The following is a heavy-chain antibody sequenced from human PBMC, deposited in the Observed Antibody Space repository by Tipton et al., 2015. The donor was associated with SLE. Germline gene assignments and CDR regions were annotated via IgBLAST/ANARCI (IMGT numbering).Heavy chain of an antibody. Sequence: TLSLTCTVSLGSITRSDHYWGWIRQPPETGLEWIGSVYYSGTTYSHPSLKSRVTTSIDTSKNQFSLKLNSVTAADTAVYYCATQEGGSYYYFDYWGQGMLVTVSS. CDR2: VYYSGTT. J-gene: IGHJ4*02. V-gene: IGHV4-39*07. CDR3: ATQEGGSYYYFDY. D-gene: IGHD1-26*01. CDR1: LGSITRSDHY.